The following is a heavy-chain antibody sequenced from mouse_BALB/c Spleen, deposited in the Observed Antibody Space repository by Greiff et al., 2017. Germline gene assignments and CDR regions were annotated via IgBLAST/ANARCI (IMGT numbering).Heavy chain of an antibody. D-gene: IGHD2-10*02. CDR2: ISYSGST. Sequence: EVQLVESGPSLVKPSQTLSLTCSVTGDSITSGYWNWIRKFPGNKLEYMGYISYSGSTYYNPSLKSRISITRDTSKNQYYLQLNSVTTEDTATYYCARLGYDFYYAMDYWGQGTSVTVSS. V-gene: IGHV3-8*02. CDR1: GDSITSGY. J-gene: IGHJ4*01. CDR3: ARLGYDFYYAMDY.